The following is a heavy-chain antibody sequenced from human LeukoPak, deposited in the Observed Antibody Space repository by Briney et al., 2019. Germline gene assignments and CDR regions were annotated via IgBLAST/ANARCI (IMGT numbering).Heavy chain of an antibody. V-gene: IGHV4-4*07. Sequence: SETLSLTCTVSGGSISIYYWSGIRQPAGKGLEWIGRIYTSGSTNYNPSLKSRVTISVDKSKNQFSLKLSSVTAADTAVYYCARDAVGATSYYYYMDVWGKGTMVTVSS. CDR2: IYTSGST. CDR3: ARDAVGATSYYYYMDV. J-gene: IGHJ6*03. CDR1: GGSISIYY. D-gene: IGHD1-26*01.